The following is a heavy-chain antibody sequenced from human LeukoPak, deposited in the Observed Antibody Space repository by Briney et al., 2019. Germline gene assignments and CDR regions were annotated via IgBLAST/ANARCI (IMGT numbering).Heavy chain of an antibody. Sequence: SETLSLTCTVSGGSINNYYWSWIRQPPGKGLEWIGSIYYSGSTNYNPSLKSRVTISVDTSKNQFSLKLSSLTAADTAVYYCARHRGSGYPYFDYWGQGTLVTVSS. CDR3: ARHRGSGYPYFDY. CDR1: GGSINNYY. CDR2: IYYSGST. J-gene: IGHJ4*02. V-gene: IGHV4-59*01. D-gene: IGHD3-22*01.